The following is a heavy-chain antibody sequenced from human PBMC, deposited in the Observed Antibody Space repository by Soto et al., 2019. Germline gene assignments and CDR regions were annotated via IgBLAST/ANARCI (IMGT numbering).Heavy chain of an antibody. J-gene: IGHJ4*02. CDR3: ASSGAMVGFDY. V-gene: IGHV4-31*03. Sequence: SETLSLTCTVSGGSISSGGYYWSLILQHPGKGLEWIGYIYYSGSTYYNPSLKSRVTISVDTSKNQFSLKLSSVTAADTAVYYCASSGAMVGFDYWGQGTLVTVSS. D-gene: IGHD5-18*01. CDR2: IYYSGST. CDR1: GGSISSGGYY.